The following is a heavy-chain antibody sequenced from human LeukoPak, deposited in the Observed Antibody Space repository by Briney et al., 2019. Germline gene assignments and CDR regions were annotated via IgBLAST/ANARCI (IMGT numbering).Heavy chain of an antibody. CDR1: GFTFSSYW. CDR3: ARGYYYDSSGYYFGY. Sequence: GGSLRLSCAASGFTFSSYWMSWVRQAPGKGLEWVANIRQDGSEKYYVDSVKGRFTISRDNAKKSLYLQMNSLRAEDTALYYCARGYYYDSSGYYFGYWGQGTLVTVSS. J-gene: IGHJ4*02. V-gene: IGHV3-7*03. D-gene: IGHD3-22*01. CDR2: IRQDGSEK.